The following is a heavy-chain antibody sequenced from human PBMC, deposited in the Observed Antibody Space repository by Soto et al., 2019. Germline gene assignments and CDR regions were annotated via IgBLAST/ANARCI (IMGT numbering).Heavy chain of an antibody. D-gene: IGHD6-13*01. CDR2: IYHSGDT. V-gene: IGHV4-4*02. CDR3: ARGERQQQRDT. J-gene: IGHJ5*02. CDR1: GDSISNTNW. Sequence: QVQLQESGPGLVKPSGTLSLTCAVSGDSISNTNWWSWVRQPPGKGLEWIGEIYHSGDTNYNPSLKSRVILSVDKSKNQFFLKENSVTAADTAVYYCARGERQQQRDTWGRGILVTVSS.